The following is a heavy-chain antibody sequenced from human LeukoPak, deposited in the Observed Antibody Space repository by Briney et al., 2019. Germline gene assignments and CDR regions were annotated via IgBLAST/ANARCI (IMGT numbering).Heavy chain of an antibody. CDR1: GFTFSSYW. J-gene: IGHJ1*01. V-gene: IGHV3-7*01. Sequence: GGSLRLSCAASGFTFSSYWMNWARQAPGKGLEWVASINHNGNVNYYVDSVKGRFTISRDNAKNPLYLQMNSLRVEDTAVYYCTSWGDTTAEYFQRWGQGTLVTVSS. CDR3: TSWGDTTAEYFQR. D-gene: IGHD2-21*02. CDR2: INHNGNVN.